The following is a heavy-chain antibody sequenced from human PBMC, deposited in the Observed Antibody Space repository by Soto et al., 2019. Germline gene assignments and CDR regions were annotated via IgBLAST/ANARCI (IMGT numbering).Heavy chain of an antibody. D-gene: IGHD6-13*01. V-gene: IGHV3-30-3*01. Sequence: SLRLSCAASGFTFSSYAMHWVRQAPGKWLEWVAVISYDGSNKYYADSVKGRFTISRDNSKNTLYLQMNSLRAEDTAVYYCARVNSSSWHSYYYYGMDVWGQGTTVTVSS. J-gene: IGHJ6*02. CDR1: GFTFSSYA. CDR3: ARVNSSSWHSYYYYGMDV. CDR2: ISYDGSNK.